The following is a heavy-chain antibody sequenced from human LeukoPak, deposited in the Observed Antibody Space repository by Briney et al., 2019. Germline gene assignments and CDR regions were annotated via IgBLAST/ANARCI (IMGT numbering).Heavy chain of an antibody. D-gene: IGHD3-10*01. CDR2: ISSSSTI. CDR3: ARDDNYYGSGSRGY. J-gene: IGHJ4*02. V-gene: IGHV3-48*04. CDR1: GFTFSSYS. Sequence: GGSLRLSCAASGFTFSSYSMNWVRQAPGKGLEWVSYISSSSTIYYADSVKGRFTISRDNAKNSLYLQMNSLRAEDTAVYYCARDDNYYGSGSRGYWGQGTLVTVSS.